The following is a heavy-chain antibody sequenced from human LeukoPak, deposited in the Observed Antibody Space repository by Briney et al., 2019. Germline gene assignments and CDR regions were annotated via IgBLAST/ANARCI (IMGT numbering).Heavy chain of an antibody. V-gene: IGHV3-21*01. CDR1: GFTLSSYS. CDR3: ARGPGIAVAPLQH. Sequence: GGSQRLSCEVSGFTLSSYSMTWVRQAPGKGLEWVSSFRSSGRDIIYGDSVRGRFTIARDDAKNSLYLQMNSLRAEDTAVYYCARGPGIAVAPLQHWGQGTLVTVSS. CDR2: FRSSGRDI. D-gene: IGHD6-19*01. J-gene: IGHJ1*01.